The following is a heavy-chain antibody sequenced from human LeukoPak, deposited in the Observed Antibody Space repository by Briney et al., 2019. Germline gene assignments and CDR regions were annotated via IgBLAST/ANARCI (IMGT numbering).Heavy chain of an antibody. J-gene: IGHJ6*02. CDR3: ASQGVSSGYYYYYGMDV. D-gene: IGHD3-22*01. Sequence: GGSLRLSCAASGFTFSSYEMNWVRQAPGKGLEWVSYISSSGSTIYYADSVKGRFTISRDNAKNSLYLQMNSLRAEDTAVYYCASQGVSSGYYYYYGMDVWGQGTTVTVSS. CDR2: ISSSGSTI. V-gene: IGHV3-48*03. CDR1: GFTFSSYE.